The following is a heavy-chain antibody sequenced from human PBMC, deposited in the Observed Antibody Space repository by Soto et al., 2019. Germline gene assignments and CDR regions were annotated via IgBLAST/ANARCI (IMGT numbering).Heavy chain of an antibody. D-gene: IGHD3-22*01. CDR2: INHSGST. J-gene: IGHJ4*02. CDR1: GGSFSGYY. CDR3: ARGRVEIVVVITVDFDY. V-gene: IGHV4-34*01. Sequence: QVQLQQWGAGLLKPSETLSLTCAVYGGSFSGYYWSWIRQPPGKGLEWIGEINHSGSTNYNPSLKSRVTRSVDTSKNQFSLKLSSVTAADTAVYYCARGRVEIVVVITVDFDYWGQGTLVTVSS.